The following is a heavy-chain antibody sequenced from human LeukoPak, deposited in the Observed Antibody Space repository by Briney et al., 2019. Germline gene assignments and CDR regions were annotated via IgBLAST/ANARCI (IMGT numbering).Heavy chain of an antibody. Sequence: ASVKVSCKASGYTFTGYYMHWVRQAPGQGLEWMGWINPNSGGTNYAQKFQGRVTMTRDTSISTAYMELRSLRSDDTAVYYCARDSVVVPAATTGDYWGQGTLVTVSS. CDR1: GYTFTGYY. CDR2: INPNSGGT. D-gene: IGHD2-2*01. V-gene: IGHV1-2*02. J-gene: IGHJ4*02. CDR3: ARDSVVVPAATTGDY.